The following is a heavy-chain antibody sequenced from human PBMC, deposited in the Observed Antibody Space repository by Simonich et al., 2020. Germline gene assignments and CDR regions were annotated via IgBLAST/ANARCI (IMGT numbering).Heavy chain of an antibody. D-gene: IGHD1-1*01. CDR1: GFTVSSKY. J-gene: IGHJ4*02. CDR3: ARWTATGYYFDY. Sequence: EVQLVESGGGLIQPGGSLRLSCAASGFTVSSKYMGWVLQAPGKELEWVSVVYGGVSTDSADSGKGRFTISRDNSKNTLELQINSLRAEDTAVYYCARWTATGYYFDYWGQGTLVTVSS. CDR2: VYGGVST. V-gene: IGHV3-53*01.